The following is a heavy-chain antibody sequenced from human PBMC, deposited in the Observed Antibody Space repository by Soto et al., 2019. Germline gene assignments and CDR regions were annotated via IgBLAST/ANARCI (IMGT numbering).Heavy chain of an antibody. V-gene: IGHV4-34*01. CDR3: ARGNYYDSSGYIS. CDR1: GGSFSGYY. Sequence: QVQLQQWGAGLLKPSETLSLTCAVYGGSFSGYYWSWIRQPPGKGLEWIGEINHSGSTNYNPSLKSRVTISVDTSKNQFSLKLSSVTAADTAVYYCARGNYYDSSGYISWGQGTLATVSS. J-gene: IGHJ4*02. CDR2: INHSGST. D-gene: IGHD3-22*01.